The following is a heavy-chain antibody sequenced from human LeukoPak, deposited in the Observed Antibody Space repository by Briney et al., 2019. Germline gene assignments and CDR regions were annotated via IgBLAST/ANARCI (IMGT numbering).Heavy chain of an antibody. Sequence: TSETLSLTCTVSGGSISSSSYYWGWIRQPPGKGLEWIGSIYYSGSTYYNPSLKSRVTISVDTSKNQFSLKLSSVTAADTAVYYCASTSPIDAFDIWGQGTMVTASS. CDR3: ASTSPIDAFDI. J-gene: IGHJ3*02. CDR2: IYYSGST. CDR1: GGSISSSSYY. V-gene: IGHV4-39*01. D-gene: IGHD1-26*01.